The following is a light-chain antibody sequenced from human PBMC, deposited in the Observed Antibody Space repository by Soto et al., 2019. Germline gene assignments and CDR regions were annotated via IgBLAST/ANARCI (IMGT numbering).Light chain of an antibody. CDR2: KAS. CDR3: QRYNGT. V-gene: IGKV1-5*03. Sequence: DSHMTQAPSILSASLGDRVTITCRASQYVGSWLAWYQQKPGKAPNLLIYKASNLQSGVPSRFSGSGSATEFTLTISSLQPDDSATYYCQRYNGTFGQGTRLEIK. J-gene: IGKJ5*01. CDR1: QYVGSW.